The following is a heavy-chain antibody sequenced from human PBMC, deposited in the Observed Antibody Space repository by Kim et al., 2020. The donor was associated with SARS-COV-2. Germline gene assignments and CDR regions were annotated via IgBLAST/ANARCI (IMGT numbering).Heavy chain of an antibody. CDR3: ARGTTDALVFDY. V-gene: IGHV1-69*13. CDR2: IIPIFGTA. CDR1: GGTFSSYA. D-gene: IGHD4-17*01. J-gene: IGHJ4*02. Sequence: SVKVSCKASGGTFSSYAISWVRQAPGQGLEWMGGIIPIFGTANYAQKFQGRVTITADESTSTAYMELSSLRSEDTAVYYCARGTTDALVFDYWGQGTLVTVSS.